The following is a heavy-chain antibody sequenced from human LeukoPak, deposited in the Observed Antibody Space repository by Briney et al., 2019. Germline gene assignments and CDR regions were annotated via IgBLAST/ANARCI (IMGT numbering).Heavy chain of an antibody. CDR1: GYTFTGYY. CDR3: ARDSCSGGSCYYRFDY. V-gene: IGHV1-2*02. Sequence: ASVKVSCKASGYTFTGYYMNWVRQAPGQGLEWMGWIHPNSGGTNYAQKFQGRATMTRDTSSSTAYMELSRLRSDDTAVYYCARDSCSGGSCYYRFDYWVQGTLVTVSS. J-gene: IGHJ4*02. CDR2: IHPNSGGT. D-gene: IGHD2-15*01.